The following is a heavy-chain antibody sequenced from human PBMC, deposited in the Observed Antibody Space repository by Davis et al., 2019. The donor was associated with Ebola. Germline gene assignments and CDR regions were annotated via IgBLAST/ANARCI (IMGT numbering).Heavy chain of an antibody. J-gene: IGHJ3*01. V-gene: IGHV3-23*01. CDR3: AKDLSWGPSIFDV. Sequence: GESLKISCAASGFTFNTYAMNWVRQAPGSGLEWVSSINGNGISTYYADSVRGRFTISRDNSKNTVYLQLNSLRVEDTAVYHCAKDLSWGPSIFDVWGQGTVVSVSS. CDR2: INGNGIST. D-gene: IGHD1-26*01. CDR1: GFTFNTYA.